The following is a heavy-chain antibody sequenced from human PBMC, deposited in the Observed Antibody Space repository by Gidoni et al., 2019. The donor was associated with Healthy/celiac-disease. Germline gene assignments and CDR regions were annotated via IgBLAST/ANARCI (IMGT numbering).Heavy chain of an antibody. CDR2: IKRDGSST. D-gene: IGHD6-13*01. V-gene: IGHV3-74*01. Sequence: EVQLVESGGGLVQPGGSLRLSCAASGFPFSSYWMHWVRQAPGKGLVWVSRIKRDGSSTSYADSVKGRFTISRDNAKNTLYLQMNSLRAEDTAVYYCARRSSWYGDYYYYYYMDVWGKGTTVTVSS. CDR1: GFPFSSYW. J-gene: IGHJ6*03. CDR3: ARRSSWYGDYYYYYYMDV.